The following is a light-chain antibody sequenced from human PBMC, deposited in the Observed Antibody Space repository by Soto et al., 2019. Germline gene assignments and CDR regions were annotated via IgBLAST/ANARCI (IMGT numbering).Light chain of an antibody. CDR1: QSISHY. Sequence: IAVSKSAVTVSVSPFAIATRSCRASQSISHYLAWYQQRPGQAPRLLIYDASNRATGIPTRFSGSGSGTDFTLTISRLQPEDFAVFYCQQYGTSEIIFGQGTRLDIK. CDR3: QQYGTSEII. CDR2: DAS. V-gene: IGKV3D-15*01. J-gene: IGKJ5*01.